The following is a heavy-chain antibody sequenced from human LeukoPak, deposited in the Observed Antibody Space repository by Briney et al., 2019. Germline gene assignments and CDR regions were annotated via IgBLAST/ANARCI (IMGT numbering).Heavy chain of an antibody. D-gene: IGHD3-10*01. Sequence: GGSLRLSCAASGFTFDDYAMHWVRQAPGKGLEWVSGISWNSGSIGYADSVKGRFTTSRDNAKNSLYLQMNSLRAEDTALYYCAKVPGAWGQGTLVTVSS. CDR3: AKVPGA. V-gene: IGHV3-9*01. CDR1: GFTFDDYA. CDR2: ISWNSGSI. J-gene: IGHJ5*02.